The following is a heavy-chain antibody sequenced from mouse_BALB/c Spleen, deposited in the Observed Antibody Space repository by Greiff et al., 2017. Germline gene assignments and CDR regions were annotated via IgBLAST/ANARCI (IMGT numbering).Heavy chain of an antibody. J-gene: IGHJ2*01. V-gene: IGHV5-4*02. CDR1: GFTFSDYY. Sequence: EVQRVESGGGLVKPGGSLKLSCAASGFTFSDYYMYWVRQTPEKRLEWVATISDGGSYTYYPDSVKGRFTISRDNAKNNLYLQMSSLKSEDTAMYYCARANDGLDYWGQGTTLTVSS. CDR3: ARANDGLDY. CDR2: ISDGGSYT. D-gene: IGHD2-3*01.